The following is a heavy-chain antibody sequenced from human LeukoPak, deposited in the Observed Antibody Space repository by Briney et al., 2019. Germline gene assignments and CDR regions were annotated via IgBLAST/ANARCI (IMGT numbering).Heavy chain of an antibody. CDR3: ARPSSFSSGWGSDH. CDR2: INPDGSQK. Sequence: GGSLRLSCATSGFTFSNYWMSWVRQAPGKGLEWVANINPDGSQKNYVDSMKGRLTISRDNARDSVFLQMDSLRADDTAVYYCARPSSFSSGWGSDHWGQGTLVNVGS. V-gene: IGHV3-7*01. CDR1: GFTFSNYW. J-gene: IGHJ4*02. D-gene: IGHD3-22*01.